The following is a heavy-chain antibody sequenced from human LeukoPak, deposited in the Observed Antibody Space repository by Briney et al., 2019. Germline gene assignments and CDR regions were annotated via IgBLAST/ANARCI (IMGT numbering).Heavy chain of an antibody. CDR2: IDSPGTTI. CDR3: AREESQRGWFGP. Sequence: PGGSLRLSCAASGFSLTSYSMNWVRQAPGKGPEWISYIDSPGTTIFYADFVRGRFTISRDKANNLLILQMNSLRVEDTAVYYCAREESQRGWFGPWGRGTLVTVSS. CDR1: GFSLTSYS. V-gene: IGHV3-48*01. D-gene: IGHD6-25*01. J-gene: IGHJ5*02.